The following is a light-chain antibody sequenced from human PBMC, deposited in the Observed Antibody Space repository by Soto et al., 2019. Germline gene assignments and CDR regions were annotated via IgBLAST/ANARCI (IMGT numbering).Light chain of an antibody. CDR1: RSDVGGYNY. V-gene: IGLV2-14*01. Sequence: QSALTQPASVSGSPGQSITISCTGTRSDVGGYNYVSWYQQHPGKAPKLMIYEVSNRPSGVSNRFSGSKSGNTASLTISGLQAEDEAEYYCSSYTTSSTGVFGGGTKLTVL. CDR2: EVS. J-gene: IGLJ2*01. CDR3: SSYTTSSTGV.